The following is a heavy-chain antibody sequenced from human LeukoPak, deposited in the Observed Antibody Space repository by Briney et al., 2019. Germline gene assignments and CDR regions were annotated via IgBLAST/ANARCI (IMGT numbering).Heavy chain of an antibody. CDR1: GGSISSYY. J-gene: IGHJ5*02. Sequence: SETLSLTCAVSGGSISSYYWSWIRQPAGKGLEWNGRIYTSGSTNYNPSLKSRVTMSVDTSKNQFSLKLSSVTAADTAVYYCARDLGSGSYYSPWFDPWGQGTLVTVSS. CDR3: ARDLGSGSYYSPWFDP. CDR2: IYTSGST. D-gene: IGHD3-10*01. V-gene: IGHV4-4*07.